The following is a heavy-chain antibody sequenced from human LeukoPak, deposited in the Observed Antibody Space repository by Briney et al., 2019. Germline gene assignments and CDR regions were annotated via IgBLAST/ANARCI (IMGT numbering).Heavy chain of an antibody. D-gene: IGHD1-14*01. Sequence: ASVKVSCKASGYTFTGYYMHWVRQAPGQGLERMGWINPNSGGTNYAQKFQGRVTMTRDTSISTAYMELSRLRSDDTAVYYCARDHRLRNPVDYWGQGTLVTVPS. V-gene: IGHV1-2*02. CDR3: ARDHRLRNPVDY. CDR2: INPNSGGT. J-gene: IGHJ4*02. CDR1: GYTFTGYY.